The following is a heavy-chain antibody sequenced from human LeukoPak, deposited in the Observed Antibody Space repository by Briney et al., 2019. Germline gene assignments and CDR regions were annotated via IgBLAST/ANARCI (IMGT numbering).Heavy chain of an antibody. CDR2: INPNSGGT. D-gene: IGHD5-18*01. J-gene: IGHJ4*02. V-gene: IGHV1-2*04. Sequence: ASVKVSCKASGYTFTGYYMHWVRQAPGQGLEWMGWINPNSGGTNYAQKFQGWVTMTRDTSISTAYMELSRLRSDDTAVYYCARGSYIQLWFRRVAEIDYWGQGTLVTVSS. CDR1: GYTFTGYY. CDR3: ARGSYIQLWFRRVAEIDY.